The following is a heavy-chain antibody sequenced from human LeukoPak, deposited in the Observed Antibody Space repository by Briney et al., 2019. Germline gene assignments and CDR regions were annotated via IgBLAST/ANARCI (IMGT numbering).Heavy chain of an antibody. CDR3: ASSGSYYNYYFDY. CDR1: GGTFSSYA. CDR2: IIPIFGTA. V-gene: IGHV1-69*01. D-gene: IGHD3-10*01. Sequence: GSSVKVSCKASGGTFSSYAISWVRQAPGQGLEWMGGIIPIFGTANYAQKFQGRVTITADESTSTAYMELSSLRSEDTAVYYCASSGSYYNYYFDYWGQGTLVTVSS. J-gene: IGHJ4*02.